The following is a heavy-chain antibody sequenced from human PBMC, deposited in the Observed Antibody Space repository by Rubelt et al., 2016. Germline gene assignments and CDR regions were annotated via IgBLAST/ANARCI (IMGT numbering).Heavy chain of an antibody. V-gene: IGHV4-4*02. CDR2: IYHSGSS. CDR1: GGSISSTNW. J-gene: IGHJ4*02. CDR3: ASWSVGVTATCFDY. Sequence: QVQLQESGPRLVKPSGTLSLTCAVSGGSISSTNWWSWVRQPPGKGLEWIGEIYHSGSSNYNPSLKSRVTLAGDKSKNQVSLKLGVVAAAGTAVDYWASWSVGVTATCFDYWGQGTL. D-gene: IGHD2-21*02.